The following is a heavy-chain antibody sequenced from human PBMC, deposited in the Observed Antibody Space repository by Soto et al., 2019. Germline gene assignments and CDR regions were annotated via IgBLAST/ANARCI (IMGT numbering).Heavy chain of an antibody. D-gene: IGHD3-22*01. CDR1: GGTFSSYT. CDR3: ARDISGYYDSSGYYYWFDP. CDR2: IIPILGIA. Sequence: ASVKVSCKASGGTFSSYTISWVRQAPGQGLEWMGRIIPILGIANYAQKFQGRVTITADKSTSTAYMELSSLRSEDTAVYYCARDISGYYDSSGYYYWFDPWGQGTLVTVSS. J-gene: IGHJ5*02. V-gene: IGHV1-69*04.